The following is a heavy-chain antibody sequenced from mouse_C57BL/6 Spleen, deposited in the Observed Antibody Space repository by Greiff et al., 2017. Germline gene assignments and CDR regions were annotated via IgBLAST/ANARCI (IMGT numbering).Heavy chain of an antibody. Sequence: QVQLQQPGAELVRPGSSEKLSCKASGYTFTSYWMHWVKQRPIQGLEWIGNIDPSDSETHYNQKFKDKATLTVDKSSSTAYMQLSSLTSEDSAVYYCARDPLLRYFDYWGQGTTLTVSS. CDR1: GYTFTSYW. CDR2: IDPSDSET. J-gene: IGHJ2*01. V-gene: IGHV1-52*01. D-gene: IGHD1-1*01. CDR3: ARDPLLRYFDY.